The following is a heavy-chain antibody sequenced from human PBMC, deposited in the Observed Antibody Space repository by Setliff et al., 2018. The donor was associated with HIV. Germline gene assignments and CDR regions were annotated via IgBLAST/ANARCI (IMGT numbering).Heavy chain of an antibody. CDR3: ASPYYDFVWGSYQPDY. D-gene: IGHD3-16*02. Sequence: TGESLKISCAASGFTLSDYWMTWVRQAPGKGLEWVANRKQDGSERHYVDSVKGRFTISRDHAKNLLSLQMNRLSVEDTAVYYCASPYYDFVWGSYQPDYWGQGTLVTVSS. J-gene: IGHJ4*02. CDR2: RKQDGSER. V-gene: IGHV3-7*01. CDR1: GFTLSDYW.